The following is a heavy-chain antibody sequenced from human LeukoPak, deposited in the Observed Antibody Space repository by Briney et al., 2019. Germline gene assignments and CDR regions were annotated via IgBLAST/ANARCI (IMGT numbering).Heavy chain of an antibody. D-gene: IGHD5-12*01. Sequence: GGSLRLSCAASGFTFSSYAMSWVRQAPGKGLEWVSTISGSGASTYYADSVKGRFTISRDNSKNTLYLQMNSLRAEDTAVYYGAKDDYSGYDQTFDYWGQGTLVTVSS. CDR1: GFTFSSYA. CDR2: ISGSGAST. J-gene: IGHJ4*02. V-gene: IGHV3-23*01. CDR3: AKDDYSGYDQTFDY.